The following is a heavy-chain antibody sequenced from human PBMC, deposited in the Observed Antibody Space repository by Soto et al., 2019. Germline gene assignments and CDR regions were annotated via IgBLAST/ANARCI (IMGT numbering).Heavy chain of an antibody. CDR3: ARDKYGYDFWSGYHPGWFDP. CDR2: IYYSGST. Sequence: SETLSLTCTVSGGSISSYYWSWIRQPPGKGLEWIGYIYYSGSTNYNSSLKSRVTISVDTSKNQFSLKLSSVTAADTAVYYCARDKYGYDFWSGYHPGWFDPWGQGTLVTVSS. V-gene: IGHV4-59*01. J-gene: IGHJ5*02. D-gene: IGHD3-3*01. CDR1: GGSISSYY.